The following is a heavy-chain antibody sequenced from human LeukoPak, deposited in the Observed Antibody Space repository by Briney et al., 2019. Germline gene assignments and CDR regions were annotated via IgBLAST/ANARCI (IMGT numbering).Heavy chain of an antibody. CDR1: GFTFSGYG. CDR3: AKDQYGDYAGGVELGY. Sequence: GGSLRLPCAPSGFTFSGYGMHWVHQAPGKRLQWVAVISHEGSNKHYADSGKGRFTISRDNSKNTLYLQMNSLRAEDTAVYYCAKDQYGDYAGGVELGYWSQGTLVTVYS. V-gene: IGHV3-30*18. CDR2: ISHEGSNK. D-gene: IGHD4-17*01. J-gene: IGHJ4*02.